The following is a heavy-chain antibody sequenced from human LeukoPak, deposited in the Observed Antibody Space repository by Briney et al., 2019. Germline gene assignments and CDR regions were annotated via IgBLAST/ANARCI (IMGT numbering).Heavy chain of an antibody. D-gene: IGHD3-10*01. J-gene: IGHJ5*02. CDR2: IIPIFGTA. V-gene: IGHV1-69*13. CDR1: GGRFKSYG. CDR3: ARDIPGMNWFDP. Sequence: GASVKVSRKTTGGRFKSYGFSWVRQAPGQGLEWMGGIIPIFGTANYAQKFQGRVTITADESTSTAYMELSSLRSEDTAVYYCARDIPGMNWFDPWGQGTLVTVSP.